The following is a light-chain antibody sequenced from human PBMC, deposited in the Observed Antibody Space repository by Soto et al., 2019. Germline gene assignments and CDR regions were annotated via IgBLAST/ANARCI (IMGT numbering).Light chain of an antibody. V-gene: IGKV1-9*01. Sequence: DTQLTQSPSFLSASVGDRVTIACRASQDVSRSVGWYQQKPGTAPKLLISAASTLNSGVPSRFSGSGSGTDFTLTISSLQHEDFPTYYCQQIWTYPLTFGAGTKVDIK. CDR3: QQIWTYPLT. CDR2: AAS. CDR1: QDVSRS. J-gene: IGKJ4*01.